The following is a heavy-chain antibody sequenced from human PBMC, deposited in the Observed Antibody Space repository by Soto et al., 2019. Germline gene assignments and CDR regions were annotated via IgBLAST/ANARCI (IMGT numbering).Heavy chain of an antibody. D-gene: IGHD1-26*01. CDR1: GFTFSSSA. CDR2: ISYDGSNK. V-gene: IGHV3-30-3*01. CDR3: ARTGWERSDRGPIDY. J-gene: IGHJ4*02. Sequence: QVQLVESGGGVVQPGRSLRLSCAASGFTFSSSAMHWVRQAPGKGLEWVAVISYDGSNKYYADSVKGRFTISRDNSKNTLYLQMNSLRAEDTAVYYCARTGWERSDRGPIDYWGQGTLVTVSS.